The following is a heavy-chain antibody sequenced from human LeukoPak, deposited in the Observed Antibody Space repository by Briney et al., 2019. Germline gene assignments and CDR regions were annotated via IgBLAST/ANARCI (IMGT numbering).Heavy chain of an antibody. CDR3: ARVLHAPYLIDS. CDR2: VFRLQTVRT. J-gene: IGHJ4*02. D-gene: IGHD2-8*01. Sequence: PSETLSPTCTVSDSSITSTYYWAWFRQPPGKGLEWIATVFRLQTVRTFYNPSLEGRVTMSLDPSQNQFSLNLTSVTAADTALYFCARVLHAPYLIDSWGQGTLVTVSS. V-gene: IGHV4-38-2*02. CDR1: DSSITSTYY.